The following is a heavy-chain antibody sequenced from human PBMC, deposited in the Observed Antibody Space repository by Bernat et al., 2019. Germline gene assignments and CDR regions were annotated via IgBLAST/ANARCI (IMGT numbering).Heavy chain of an antibody. V-gene: IGHV3-33*01. CDR1: GFTFSSYG. D-gene: IGHD6-13*01. CDR2: IWYDGSNK. CDR3: ARDVPTSSPLGVPGDY. Sequence: QVQLVESGGGVVQPGRSLRLSCAASGFTFSSYGMHWVRQAPGKGLEWVAVIWYDGSNKYYADSVKGRFTISRDNSKNTLYLKMNSLRAEDTAVYYCARDVPTSSPLGVPGDYWGQGTLVTVSS. J-gene: IGHJ4*02.